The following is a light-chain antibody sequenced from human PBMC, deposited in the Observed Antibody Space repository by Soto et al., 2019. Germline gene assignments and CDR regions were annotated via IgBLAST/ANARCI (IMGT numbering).Light chain of an antibody. J-gene: IGLJ1*01. CDR2: EKN. CDR1: SSNIGAGYE. Sequence: QSVLTQPPSVSEAPGQRVTISCTGGSSNIGAGYEAHWYQQVPGTAPKLLIYEKNNRTSGVPDRFSGSKSGTSASLAITGLQAEDEAEYYCQSYDSSLSGYVFGTGTKLTVL. V-gene: IGLV1-40*01. CDR3: QSYDSSLSGYV.